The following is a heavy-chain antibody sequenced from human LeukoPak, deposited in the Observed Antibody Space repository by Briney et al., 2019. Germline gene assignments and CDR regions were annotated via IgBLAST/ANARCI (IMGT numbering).Heavy chain of an antibody. CDR2: IYHSGST. CDR3: ARDIVVVPAARGGSNWFDP. V-gene: IGHV4-38-2*02. Sequence: SETLSLTCTVSGYSISSGYYWGWIRQPPGKGLEWIGSIYHSGSTYYNPSLKSRVTISVDTSKNQFSLKLSSVTAADTAVYCCARDIVVVPAARGGSNWFDPWGQGTLVTVSS. CDR1: GYSISSGYY. D-gene: IGHD2-2*01. J-gene: IGHJ5*02.